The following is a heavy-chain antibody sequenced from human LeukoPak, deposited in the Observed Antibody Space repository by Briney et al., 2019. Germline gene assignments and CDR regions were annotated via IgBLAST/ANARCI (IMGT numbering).Heavy chain of an antibody. V-gene: IGHV3-48*04. J-gene: IGHJ3*01. CDR1: GFTFSSYS. D-gene: IGHD4-17*01. CDR2: ISSSSSTI. CDR3: ARDSRWGGYGDYGPNLV. Sequence: GGSLGLSCAASGFTFSSYSMNWVRQAPGKGLEWVSYISSSSSTIYYADSVKGRFTISRDNAKNSLYLQMNSLRAEDTAVYYCARDSRWGGYGDYGPNLVWGQGTMVTVSS.